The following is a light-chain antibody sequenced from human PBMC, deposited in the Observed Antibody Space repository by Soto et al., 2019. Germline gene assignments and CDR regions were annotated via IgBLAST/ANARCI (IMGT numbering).Light chain of an antibody. CDR2: GAS. V-gene: IGKV3-20*01. J-gene: IGKJ3*01. CDR1: QSVTNNF. Sequence: IVLTQSPGTLSLSPGERATLSCGASQSVTNNFLAWYQQKPGQAPRLLIYGASSRATGVPDRFSGSGSGIDFTLTISRLEPGDFPVYYCQQYGTPLFTFGPGTKVDIK. CDR3: QQYGTPLFT.